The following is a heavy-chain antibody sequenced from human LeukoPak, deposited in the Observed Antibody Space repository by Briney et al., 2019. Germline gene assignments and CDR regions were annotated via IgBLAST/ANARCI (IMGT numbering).Heavy chain of an antibody. Sequence: ASVKVSCKASGYTFTSYGINWVRQATGQGLEWMGWMSPNSGNTGYAQKFQGRVTMTRNTSISTAYMELSSLRSEDTAVYYCARVSTSTTGDYWGQGTLVTVSS. CDR3: ARVSTSTTGDY. CDR1: GYTFTSYG. CDR2: MSPNSGNT. J-gene: IGHJ4*02. V-gene: IGHV1-8*02. D-gene: IGHD1-14*01.